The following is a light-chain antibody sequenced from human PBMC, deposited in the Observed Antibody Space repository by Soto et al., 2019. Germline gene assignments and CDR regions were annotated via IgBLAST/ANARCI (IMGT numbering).Light chain of an antibody. V-gene: IGLV2-14*01. CDR3: SSYTASSTYV. CDR1: SSDVGPYNC. Sequence: QSALTLPASVSGSPGQSITISCTGTSSDVGPYNCVSWYQHHPGKAPKLIIYEVSNRPSGVSNRFSGSKSGNTASLTISGLQTEDEAEYYCSSYTASSTYVFGTGTKLTVL. J-gene: IGLJ1*01. CDR2: EVS.